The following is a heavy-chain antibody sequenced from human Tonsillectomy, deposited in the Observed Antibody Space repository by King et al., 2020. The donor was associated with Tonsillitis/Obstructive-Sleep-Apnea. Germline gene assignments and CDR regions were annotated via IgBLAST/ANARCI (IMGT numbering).Heavy chain of an antibody. D-gene: IGHD3-3*01. Sequence: DVQLVESGTEVKKAGESLRISCKGSGYTFGTHWIGWVRQMPGKDLEWMGVIFPRDSDIRYSPSFRGQVTISADKSIRTAYLQWGSLKASDTAMYYCARHNRASFERNGYYLDHWGQGTLVTVAS. V-gene: IGHV5-51*01. CDR2: IFPRDSDI. CDR1: GYTFGTHW. CDR3: ARHNRASFERNGYYLDH. J-gene: IGHJ5*02.